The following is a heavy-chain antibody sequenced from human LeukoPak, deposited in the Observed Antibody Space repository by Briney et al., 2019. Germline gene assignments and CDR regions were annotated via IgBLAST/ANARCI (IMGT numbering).Heavy chain of an antibody. CDR3: AKWGDYDILTGYYDSDY. Sequence: GASLRLSCAASGFTFSNYAMSWVRQAPGKGLVWVSAVSGRDDSTYYADSVKGRFTISRDNSKNTLYLQMNSLRAEDTAVYYCAKWGDYDILTGYYDSDYWGQGTLVTVSS. V-gene: IGHV3-23*01. CDR2: VSGRDDST. CDR1: GFTFSNYA. J-gene: IGHJ4*02. D-gene: IGHD3-9*01.